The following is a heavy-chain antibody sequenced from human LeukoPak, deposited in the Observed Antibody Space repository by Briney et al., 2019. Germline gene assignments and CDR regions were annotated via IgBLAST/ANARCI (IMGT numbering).Heavy chain of an antibody. Sequence: GGSLRLSCAASGFTFSNYWMHWVRQAPGKGLVWVSRINSDGINTSYADSVKGRFTISRDNAKNTLNLQMNSLRAEDTAVYYCARDQQAPYGHHFDYWGQGTLVTVSS. CDR1: GFTFSNYW. J-gene: IGHJ4*02. V-gene: IGHV3-74*01. CDR2: INSDGINT. CDR3: ARDQQAPYGHHFDY. D-gene: IGHD4-17*01.